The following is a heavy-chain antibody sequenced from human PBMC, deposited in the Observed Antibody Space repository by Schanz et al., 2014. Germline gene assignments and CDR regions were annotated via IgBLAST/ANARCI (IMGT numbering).Heavy chain of an antibody. CDR1: GFTFDDYA. Sequence: EVQLVESGGGVVRPGGSLRLSCAASGFTFDDYAMSWVRQAPGKGLEWVSDINWSDGSTGYADSVKGRFTISRDNGKNSLYLQMNSLRAEDTALYYCARDFPYVSGSYYKGFGYWGQGTLVTVSS. CDR3: ARDFPYVSGSYYKGFGY. CDR2: INWSDGST. D-gene: IGHD3-10*01. V-gene: IGHV3-20*04. J-gene: IGHJ4*02.